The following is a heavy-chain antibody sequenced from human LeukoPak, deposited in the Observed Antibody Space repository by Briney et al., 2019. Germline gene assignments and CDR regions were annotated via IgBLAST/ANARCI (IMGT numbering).Heavy chain of an antibody. CDR1: GYSISSGYY. V-gene: IGHV4-38-2*02. CDR3: ARAPGWELLDY. CDR2: IYHSGST. J-gene: IGHJ4*02. Sequence: PSESLSLTCTVSGYSISSGYYWGWIRQPPGKGLEWIGSIYHSGSTYYNPSLKSRVTISVDTSKNQFSLKLSSVTAADTAVYYCARAPGWELLDYWGQGTLVTVSS. D-gene: IGHD1-26*01.